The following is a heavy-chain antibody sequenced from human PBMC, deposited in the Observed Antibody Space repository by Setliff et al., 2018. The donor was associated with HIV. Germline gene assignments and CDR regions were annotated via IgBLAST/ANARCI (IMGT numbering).Heavy chain of an antibody. V-gene: IGHV4-34*01. Sequence: SETLSLTCAVYGGSFTNYFWSWIRQSPGKGLEWIGEINHSGRTKYNPSLKSRVTMSVDTSKNQFSLKLKSVTAADTAVYYCAREDTTGYYCLSAFDIWGQGTLVTVSS. CDR1: GGSFTNYF. CDR3: AREDTTGYYCLSAFDI. J-gene: IGHJ3*02. D-gene: IGHD3-22*01. CDR2: INHSGRT.